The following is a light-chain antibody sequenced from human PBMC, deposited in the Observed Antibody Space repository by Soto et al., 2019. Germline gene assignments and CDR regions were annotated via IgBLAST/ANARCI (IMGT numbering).Light chain of an antibody. V-gene: IGKV3-11*01. CDR2: DAS. Sequence: EIVLTQSPATLSLSPGEVATLSCWASQSVSNYFVWYQQKPGQAPRLLIYDASKRATGIPARFSGSGSGTDFTLTISSLEPEDVAVYYCQQRSIWPWTFGQGTKVDIK. J-gene: IGKJ1*01. CDR3: QQRSIWPWT. CDR1: QSVSNY.